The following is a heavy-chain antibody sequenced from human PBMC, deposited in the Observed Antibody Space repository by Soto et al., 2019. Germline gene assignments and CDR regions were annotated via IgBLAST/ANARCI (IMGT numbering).Heavy chain of an antibody. D-gene: IGHD6-6*01. CDR2: IIPIFGTA. Sequence: GASVKVSCKASGGTFSSYAISWVRQAPGQGLEWMGGIIPIFGTANYAQKFQGRVTITADESTSTAYMELSSLRSEDTAVYYCARSLQLVEYYYYVMDVWGQGTTVTVSS. J-gene: IGHJ6*02. CDR1: GGTFSSYA. V-gene: IGHV1-69*13. CDR3: ARSLQLVEYYYYVMDV.